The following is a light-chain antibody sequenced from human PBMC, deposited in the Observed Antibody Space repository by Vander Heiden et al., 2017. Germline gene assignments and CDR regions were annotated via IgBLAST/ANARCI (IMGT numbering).Light chain of an antibody. CDR2: AAS. V-gene: IGKV1-39*01. CDR1: QSISAY. J-gene: IGKJ4*01. Sequence: IQMTQSPSSLSASVGDRVTITCRASQSISAYLNWFQQRPGKAPELLIYAASSLQTGVPTRFSGSGSGTDFTLTISSLQPEDFATYYCQQSYSSPWTFGGGTKVEIK. CDR3: QQSYSSPWT.